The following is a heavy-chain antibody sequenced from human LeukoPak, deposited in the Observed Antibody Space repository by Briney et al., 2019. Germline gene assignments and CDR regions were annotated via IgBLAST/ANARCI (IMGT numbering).Heavy chain of an antibody. Sequence: SETLSLTCAVYGGSFSGYYWSWIRQPPGKGLEWIGEINHSGSTNYNPSLKSRVTISVDTSKNQFSLKLSSVTAADTAVYYCARGTVTMVRGVIDYYYYYYGMDVWGQGTTVTVSS. V-gene: IGHV4-34*01. CDR3: ARGTVTMVRGVIDYYYYYYGMDV. CDR2: INHSGST. D-gene: IGHD3-10*01. CDR1: GGSFSGYY. J-gene: IGHJ6*02.